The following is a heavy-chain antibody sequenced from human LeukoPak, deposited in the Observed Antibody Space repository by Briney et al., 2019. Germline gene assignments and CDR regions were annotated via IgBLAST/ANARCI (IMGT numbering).Heavy chain of an antibody. CDR2: IYHSGST. J-gene: IGHJ4*02. CDR1: GYSISSGYY. CDR3: ARVEVKVGATDY. D-gene: IGHD1-26*01. V-gene: IGHV4-38-2*02. Sequence: SETLSLTCTVSGYSISSGYYWGWIRQPPGKGLEWIGSIYHSGSTYYNPSLKSRVTISVDTSKNQFSLKLSSVTAADTAVYYCARVEVKVGATDYWGQGTLVTVSS.